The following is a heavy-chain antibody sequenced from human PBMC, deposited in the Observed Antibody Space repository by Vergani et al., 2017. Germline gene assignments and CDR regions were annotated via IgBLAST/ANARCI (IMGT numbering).Heavy chain of an antibody. CDR1: GYTFTGYY. CDR3: ASGIAVAGTSVFDY. Sequence: QVQLVQSGAEVKKPGASVKVSCKASGYTFTGYYMHWVRQAPGQGLEWMGRIIPILGIANYAQKFQGRVTITADKSTSTAYMELSSLRSEDTAVYYCASGIAVAGTSVFDYWGQGTLVTVSS. J-gene: IGHJ4*02. V-gene: IGHV1-69*09. CDR2: IIPILGIA. D-gene: IGHD6-19*01.